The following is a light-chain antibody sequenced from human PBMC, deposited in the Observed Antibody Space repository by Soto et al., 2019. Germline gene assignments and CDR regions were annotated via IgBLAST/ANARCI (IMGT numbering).Light chain of an antibody. V-gene: IGKV3-20*01. CDR2: GAF. CDR3: QKFGNSQWT. CDR1: QNINSNW. Sequence: DIVLTQSPGTLSLSPGERATLSCRTSQNINSNWLAWYQQKPGQAPRLVIYGAFTRATGIPDRFSGSGSGTDFSLTISRLEPEDFAVYYCQKFGNSQWTFGQGTKVEVK. J-gene: IGKJ1*01.